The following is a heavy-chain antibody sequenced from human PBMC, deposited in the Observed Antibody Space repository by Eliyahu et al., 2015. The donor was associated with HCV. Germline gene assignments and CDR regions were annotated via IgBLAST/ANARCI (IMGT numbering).Heavy chain of an antibody. CDR3: VRVGGGPMYYDFWNGYLLDY. CDR1: GFTFSTYW. V-gene: IGHV3-74*01. D-gene: IGHD3-3*01. Sequence: EVQLVESGGGLVQPGGSLRLSCAASGFTFSTYWMYWVRQGPGKGLEWVSRIDXDGTSTNYADSVKGRFSISRDNAKNTLYLQMNSLRVEDTAVYYCVRVGGGPMYYDFWNGYLLDYWGQGTLVTVSS. CDR2: IDXDGTST. J-gene: IGHJ4*02.